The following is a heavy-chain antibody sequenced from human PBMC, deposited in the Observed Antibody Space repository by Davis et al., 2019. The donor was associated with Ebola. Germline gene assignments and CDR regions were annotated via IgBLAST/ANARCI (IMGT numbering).Heavy chain of an antibody. CDR2: IYYSGST. CDR1: GGSISSSSYY. D-gene: IGHD5-18*01. V-gene: IGHV4-39*07. CDR3: ARVSYGSQIDY. Sequence: SETLSLTCTVSGGSISSSSYYWGWIRQPPGKGLEWIGSIYYSGSTYYNPSLKSRVTISVDTSKNQFSLKLSSVTAADTAVYYCARVSYGSQIDYWGQGTLVTVSS. J-gene: IGHJ4*02.